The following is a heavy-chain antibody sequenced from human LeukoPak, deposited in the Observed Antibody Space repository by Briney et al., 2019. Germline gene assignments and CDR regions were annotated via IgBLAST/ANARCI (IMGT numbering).Heavy chain of an antibody. V-gene: IGHV3-23*01. Sequence: GGSLRLSCVASGFTFSSYAMSWVRQAPGKGLEWVSANSGSGGSTYYADSVEGRFTISRDNSKNTLYLQMNSLRAEDTAVYYCATNQGDSYYYYGMDVWGKGTTVTVSS. CDR1: GFTFSSYA. D-gene: IGHD3-16*01. J-gene: IGHJ6*04. CDR3: ATNQGDSYYYYGMDV. CDR2: NSGSGGST.